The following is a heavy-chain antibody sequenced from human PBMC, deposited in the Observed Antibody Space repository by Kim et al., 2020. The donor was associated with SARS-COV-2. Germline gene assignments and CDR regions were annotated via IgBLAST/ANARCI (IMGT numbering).Heavy chain of an antibody. Sequence: GGSLRLSCAASGFTFSNYWMSWVRQAPGKGLEWVANIKEDGSESYYVDSVKGRFTISRDNARDSVYSMYLQMNSLRAEDTAVYYCAGDRLTIQFGSGRGKFYGLDVWGQGTTVTVSS. CDR1: GFTFSNYW. D-gene: IGHD3-10*01. J-gene: IGHJ6*02. CDR2: IKEDGSES. CDR3: AGDRLTIQFGSGRGKFYGLDV. V-gene: IGHV3-7*03.